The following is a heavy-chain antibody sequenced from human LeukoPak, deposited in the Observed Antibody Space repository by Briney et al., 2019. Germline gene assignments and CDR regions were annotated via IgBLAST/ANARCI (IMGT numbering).Heavy chain of an antibody. J-gene: IGHJ4*02. Sequence: RSSETLSLTCAVSGGSVSSSNWWTWVRQPPGKGLQWIGEIYHSGNTNYNPSLTSRVTISVDKSKNQFSLKVSSVTAADTAVYYCARMLQTATNGGYHFDYWGQGTLVTVSS. CDR2: IYHSGNT. CDR1: GGSVSSSNW. V-gene: IGHV4-4*02. CDR3: ARMLQTATNGGYHFDY. D-gene: IGHD5-24*01.